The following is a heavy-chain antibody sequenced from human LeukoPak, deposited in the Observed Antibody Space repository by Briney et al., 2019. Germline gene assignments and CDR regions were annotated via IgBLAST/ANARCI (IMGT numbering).Heavy chain of an antibody. CDR3: ARDYCSGEICYDH. J-gene: IGHJ4*02. CDR1: GFIFSDYW. Sequence: GGSLTLSCAAAGFIFSDYWMGWVRQAPGEGLEWVANMKLDGSEEYYRDSVKGRFIISRHNDNNSLSLQMNNLRTEDTAVYYCARDYCSGEICYDHWGQGTLVTVSS. CDR2: MKLDGSEE. V-gene: IGHV3-7*03. D-gene: IGHD2-15*01.